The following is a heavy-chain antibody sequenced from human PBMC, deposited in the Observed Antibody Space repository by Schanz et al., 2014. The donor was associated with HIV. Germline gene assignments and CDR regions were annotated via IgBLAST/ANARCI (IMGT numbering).Heavy chain of an antibody. Sequence: VQLVQSGAEVKEPGASVKVSCKASGYTFNTYDINWVRQAPGQGLDWMGWISPYNGDRKYDRKIQGRVTLTTDTSTNTAYMELRSLRSDDTAVYYCARGQDWPGPQLDHWGHGTLVIVSS. V-gene: IGHV1-18*04. J-gene: IGHJ5*02. CDR1: GYTFNTYD. CDR2: ISPYNGDR. D-gene: IGHD3-9*01. CDR3: ARGQDWPGPQLDH.